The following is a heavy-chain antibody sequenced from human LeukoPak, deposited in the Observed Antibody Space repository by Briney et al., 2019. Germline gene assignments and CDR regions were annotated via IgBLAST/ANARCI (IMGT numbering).Heavy chain of an antibody. Sequence: ASVKVSCKASGYTFTSYGISWVRQAPGQGLQWMGWISGYDGDTNYAQKLQGRVTMTTDTSTSTAYMELRSLRSDDTAVYYCARAAHLVPTIPDYWGQGTLVTVSS. J-gene: IGHJ4*02. D-gene: IGHD5-12*01. CDR2: ISGYDGDT. CDR3: ARAAHLVPTIPDY. CDR1: GYTFTSYG. V-gene: IGHV1-18*01.